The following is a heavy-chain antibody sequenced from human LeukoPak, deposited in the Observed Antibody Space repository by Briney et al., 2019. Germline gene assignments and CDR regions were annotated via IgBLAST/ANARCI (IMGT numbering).Heavy chain of an antibody. CDR1: GNSISSGDNY. CDR3: ARASYSYDINGWVPFDY. J-gene: IGHJ4*02. Sequence: SSETLSLTCTVSGNSISSGDNYWSWIRQPAGKGLEWIGRIYTSGSTNYTPSLKSRVTISGDTSKNQFSLRLSSVTAAYTPVYYCARASYSYDINGWVPFDYWGQGTLVTVSS. CDR2: IYTSGST. D-gene: IGHD3-22*01. V-gene: IGHV4-61*02.